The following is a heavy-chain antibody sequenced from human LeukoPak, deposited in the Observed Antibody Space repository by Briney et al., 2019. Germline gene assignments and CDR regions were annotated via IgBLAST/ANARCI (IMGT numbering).Heavy chain of an antibody. Sequence: GGSLRLSCVASGIRFNIYAMSWVRQAPGKGLEWVSTISDNGEITIYADSVKGRVTISRDNSKNTVYLEMNSLRAEDTAVYYCARATTANAFDIWGQGTMVTVSS. CDR2: ISDNGEIT. CDR1: GIRFNIYA. V-gene: IGHV3-23*01. J-gene: IGHJ3*02. CDR3: ARATTANAFDI. D-gene: IGHD1-26*01.